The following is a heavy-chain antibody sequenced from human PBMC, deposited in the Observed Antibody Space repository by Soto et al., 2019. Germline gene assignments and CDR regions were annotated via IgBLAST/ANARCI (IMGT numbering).Heavy chain of an antibody. V-gene: IGHV4-39*01. Sequence: SETLSLTCTVSGGSISSSDYYWGWIRQPPGKGLEWIGNIYYSGSASYNPSFKSRVTISVDTSKNEVSLKLSSVTAAGTAVYTPVSAYTWDGFADRGQDTLASVAA. D-gene: IGHD3-3*01. CDR1: GGSISSSDYY. J-gene: IGHJ1*01. CDR2: IYYSGSA. CDR3: VSAYTWDGFAD.